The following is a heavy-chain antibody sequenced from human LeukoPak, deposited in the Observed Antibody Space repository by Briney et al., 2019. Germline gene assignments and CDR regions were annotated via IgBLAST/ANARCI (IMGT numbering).Heavy chain of an antibody. J-gene: IGHJ3*02. Sequence: GGSLRLSCAASGFPFSSYWMTWVRQAPGKGLEWVANIKGDGSEKYYVHSVKGRFTISRDNSKNTLYLQMNSLSAEDTAVYYCARDMRRVGATHRGAFDIWGQGTMVTVSS. CDR2: IKGDGSEK. D-gene: IGHD1-26*01. V-gene: IGHV3-7*01. CDR3: ARDMRRVGATHRGAFDI. CDR1: GFPFSSYW.